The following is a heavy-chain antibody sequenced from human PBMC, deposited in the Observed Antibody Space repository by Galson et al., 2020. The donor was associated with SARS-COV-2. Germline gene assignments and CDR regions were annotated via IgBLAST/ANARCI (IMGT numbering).Heavy chain of an antibody. CDR1: GFTFSAYS. Sequence: TGGSLRLSCAASGFTFSAYSMHWVRQAPGKGLEWVAAIAYDGSNTHFADSVKGRFTISRDNSKNTLYLQMTSLKPEDTAIYYCARDWGGTSFGYGMDVWGQGTTVTVSS. CDR3: ARDWGGTSFGYGMDV. D-gene: IGHD2-21*01. CDR2: IAYDGSNT. J-gene: IGHJ6*02. V-gene: IGHV3-30-3*01.